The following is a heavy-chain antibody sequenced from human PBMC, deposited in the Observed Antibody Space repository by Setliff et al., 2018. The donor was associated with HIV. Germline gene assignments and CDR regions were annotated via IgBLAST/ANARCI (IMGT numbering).Heavy chain of an antibody. J-gene: IGHJ3*02. V-gene: IGHV3-30*02. Sequence: GGSLRLSCAVSGFTFISYGMHWVRQAPGKGLEWVAFIRYDGSYRYYVDSVKGRFTISRDNSKNTMFLQMNSLRVEDTAIYYCAKMHTAMDPDTFDIWGQGTMVTVSS. D-gene: IGHD5-18*01. CDR1: GFTFISYG. CDR2: IRYDGSYR. CDR3: AKMHTAMDPDTFDI.